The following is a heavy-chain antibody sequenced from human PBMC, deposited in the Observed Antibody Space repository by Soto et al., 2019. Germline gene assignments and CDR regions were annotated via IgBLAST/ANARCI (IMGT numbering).Heavy chain of an antibody. CDR3: AKDLVRGANIVVVPADY. CDR1: GFTFSSYA. CDR2: ISGSGGST. D-gene: IGHD2-2*01. V-gene: IGHV3-23*01. Sequence: SGGSLRLSCAASGFTFSSYAMSWVRQASGKGLEWVSAISGSGGSTYYADSVKGRFTISRDNSKNTLYLQMNGLRAEDTAVYYCAKDLVRGANIVVVPADYWGQGTLVTVSS. J-gene: IGHJ4*02.